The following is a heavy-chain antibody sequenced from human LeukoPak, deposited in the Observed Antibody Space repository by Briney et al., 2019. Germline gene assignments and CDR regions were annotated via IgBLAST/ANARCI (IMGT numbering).Heavy chain of an antibody. Sequence: GGSLRLSCAASGFTFSSYSMNWVRQAPGKGLEWVSSISSSSSYIYYADSVKGRFTISRDNAKNSLYLQMNSLRAEDTAVYYCARASSGRGAFDIWGQGTMVTVSS. CDR1: GFTFSSYS. CDR2: ISSSSSYI. V-gene: IGHV3-21*01. CDR3: ARASSGRGAFDI. D-gene: IGHD6-19*01. J-gene: IGHJ3*02.